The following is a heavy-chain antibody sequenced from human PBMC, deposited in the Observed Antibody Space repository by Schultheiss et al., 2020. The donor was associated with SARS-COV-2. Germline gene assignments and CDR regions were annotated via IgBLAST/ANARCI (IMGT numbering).Heavy chain of an antibody. D-gene: IGHD3-22*01. Sequence: GGSLRLSCAASGFTFDDYAMHWVRQAPGKGLEWVSGISWNSGSIGYADSVKGRFTISRDNAKNSLYLQMNSLRAEDTAVYYCARGYYGGDFDYWGQGTLVTVSS. J-gene: IGHJ4*02. CDR2: ISWNSGSI. V-gene: IGHV3-9*01. CDR1: GFTFDDYA. CDR3: ARGYYGGDFDY.